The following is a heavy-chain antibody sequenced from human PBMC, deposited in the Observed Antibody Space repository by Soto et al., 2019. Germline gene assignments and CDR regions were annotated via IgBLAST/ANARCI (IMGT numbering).Heavy chain of an antibody. J-gene: IGHJ4*02. V-gene: IGHV1-46*01. D-gene: IGHD3-16*01. Sequence: QVQLVQSGAEVKKPGASVKVSCKASGYTFTTYYIHWVRQAPGQGLEWMGIINPSGGCTNYAQKFQGRVTMTRDTSTSTVYIALSSLRSEDTAVYYCASGTVWPCGYFDYWGQGTLVTVSS. CDR1: GYTFTTYY. CDR3: ASGTVWPCGYFDY. CDR2: INPSGGCT.